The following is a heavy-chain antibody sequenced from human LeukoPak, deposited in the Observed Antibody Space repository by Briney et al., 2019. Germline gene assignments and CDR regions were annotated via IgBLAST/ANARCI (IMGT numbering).Heavy chain of an antibody. CDR1: GFTFSRSA. CDR2: ISGSGGHT. J-gene: IGHJ4*02. Sequence: GGSLRLSCVGSGFTFSRSAMSWVRLAPGKGLEWVSGISGSGGHTYYTDSVKGRFTISRDNSKTTVSLQMDSLTTDDTAVYYCAKEGRLTVAAVVVENYFDFWGQGTPVIVSA. CDR3: AKEGRLTVAAVVVENYFDF. D-gene: IGHD3-22*01. V-gene: IGHV3-23*01.